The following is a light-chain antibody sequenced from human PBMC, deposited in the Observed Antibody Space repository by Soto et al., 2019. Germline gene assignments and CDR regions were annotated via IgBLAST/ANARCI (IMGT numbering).Light chain of an antibody. V-gene: IGKV3-20*01. CDR2: DAF. Sequence: EVVLTQSPATLSLSPGERATLSCRASQTVGSDYLAWYQQKPDQAPRLLIYDAFIRASGVPDRFSGSGSGTDFTLTISRLEPEDFAVYYCQVYTSLPQTFGQGTKVELK. CDR3: QVYTSLPQT. J-gene: IGKJ1*01. CDR1: QTVGSDY.